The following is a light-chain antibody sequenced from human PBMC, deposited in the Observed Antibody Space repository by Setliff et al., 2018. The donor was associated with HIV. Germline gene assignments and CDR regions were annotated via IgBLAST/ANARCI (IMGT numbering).Light chain of an antibody. CDR1: SSDVGGYNY. J-gene: IGLJ1*01. CDR3: SSHRDNSPFV. CDR2: EVT. Sequence: QSALAQPPSASGSPGQSVAISCTGTSSDVGGYNYVSWYQLHPGKAPKLMISEVTTRPSGVPDRFSGSKSGNTASLTVSGLQAEDEADYYCSSHRDNSPFVFGTGTKVTVL. V-gene: IGLV2-8*01.